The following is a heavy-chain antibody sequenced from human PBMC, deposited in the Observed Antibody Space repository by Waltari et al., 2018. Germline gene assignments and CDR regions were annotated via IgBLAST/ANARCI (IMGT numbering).Heavy chain of an antibody. Sequence: QVQLQQWGAGLLKPSETLSLTCAVYGGSFSGYYWSWIRQPPGKGLGGIGEINRGGSTNYNPSLKSRVTISVDTSKNQFSLKVSSVTAADTAVYYCARGYGSGSYYGYWGQGTLVTVSS. D-gene: IGHD3-10*01. V-gene: IGHV4-34*02. J-gene: IGHJ4*02. CDR2: INRGGST. CDR3: ARGYGSGSYYGY. CDR1: GGSFSGYY.